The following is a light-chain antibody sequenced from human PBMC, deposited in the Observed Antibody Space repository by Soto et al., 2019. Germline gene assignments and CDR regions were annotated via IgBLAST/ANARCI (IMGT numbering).Light chain of an antibody. CDR3: QQYYSYPIT. V-gene: IGKV3-15*01. CDR1: QSVSSN. CDR2: GAS. Sequence: EIVMTQSPATLSVSPGERATLSCRASQSVSSNLAWYQQKPGQAPRLLIYGASTRATGIPARFSGSGSGTEFTLTISCLQSEDFATYYCQQYYSYPITFGQGTRLENK. J-gene: IGKJ5*01.